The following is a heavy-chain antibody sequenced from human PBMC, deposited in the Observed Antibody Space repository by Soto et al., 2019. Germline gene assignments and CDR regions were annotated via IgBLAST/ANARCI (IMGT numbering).Heavy chain of an antibody. CDR1: GFTFSDYY. Sequence: GGSLRLSCAASGFTFSDYYMSWIRQAPGKGLEWVSYISSSSSYTNYADSVKGRFTISRDNAKNSLYLQMNSLRAEDTAVYYGARDRKVLWFGDIGPVYYYYGMDVWGQGTTVTVSS. CDR3: ARDRKVLWFGDIGPVYYYYGMDV. CDR2: ISSSSSYT. V-gene: IGHV3-11*06. J-gene: IGHJ6*02. D-gene: IGHD3-10*01.